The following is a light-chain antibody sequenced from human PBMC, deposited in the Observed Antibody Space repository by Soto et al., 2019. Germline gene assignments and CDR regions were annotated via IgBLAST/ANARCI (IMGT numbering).Light chain of an antibody. CDR1: QSIRRY. CDR3: LEHNIYLTT. V-gene: IGKV1-17*01. Sequence: DIQXTQIKNYLAAYLGDRVTSTCRASQSIRRYLNWYKKKKGKEXKXXXYAESSLQSGVHSRLRGSGSGNEFTIKIRSMQPEDFGTWYCLEHNIYLTTFCDGTILEI. CDR2: AES. J-gene: IGKJ5*01.